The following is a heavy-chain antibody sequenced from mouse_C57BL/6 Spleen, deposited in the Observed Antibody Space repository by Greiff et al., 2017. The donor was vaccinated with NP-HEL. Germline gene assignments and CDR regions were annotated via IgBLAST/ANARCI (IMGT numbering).Heavy chain of an antibody. CDR3: ACDGYFAY. CDR1: GFTFSSYA. Sequence: EVQLVESGGGLVKPGGSLKLSCAASGFTFSSYAMSWVRQTPEKRLEWVATISDGGSYTYYPDNVKGRFTISRDNAKNNLYLQMSHLKSEDTAMYYCACDGYFAYWGQGTLVTVSA. J-gene: IGHJ3*01. V-gene: IGHV5-4*01. CDR2: ISDGGSYT. D-gene: IGHD2-3*01.